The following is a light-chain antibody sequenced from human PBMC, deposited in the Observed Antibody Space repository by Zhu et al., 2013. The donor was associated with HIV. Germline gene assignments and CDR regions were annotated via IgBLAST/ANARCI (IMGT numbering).Light chain of an antibody. CDR1: SSNIGSTF. Sequence: QSVLTQPPSASGTPGQRVTISCSGGSSNIGSTFVYWYQQLPGTAPKLLIYRNNQRPPGVPDRFSGSKSGTSASLAISGLRSEDEADYYCATWDDSLSAWVFGGGTKLTVL. CDR2: RNN. V-gene: IGLV1-47*01. CDR3: ATWDDSLSAWV. J-gene: IGLJ3*02.